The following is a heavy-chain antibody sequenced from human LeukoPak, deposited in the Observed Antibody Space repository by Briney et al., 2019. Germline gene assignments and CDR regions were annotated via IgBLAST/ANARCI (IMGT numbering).Heavy chain of an antibody. CDR2: IKEDGSEK. CDR3: ARLNWNYADY. V-gene: IGHV3-7*01. CDR1: GFTFSHHW. J-gene: IGHJ4*02. Sequence: GGSLRLSCTASGFTFSHHWMTWVRQAPEKGLEWVANIKEDGSEKDYVDSVKGRFTIFRDNGKNSLYLQMNSLRGEDTAVYYCARLNWNYADYWGQGTLVTVSS. D-gene: IGHD3-3*01.